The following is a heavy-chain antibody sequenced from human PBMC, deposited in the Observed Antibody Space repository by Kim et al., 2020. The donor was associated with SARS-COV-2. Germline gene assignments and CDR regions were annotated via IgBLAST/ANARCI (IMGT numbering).Heavy chain of an antibody. CDR1: GFTFSDYY. J-gene: IGHJ4*02. CDR2: ISSSSSYT. D-gene: IGHD2-8*01. Sequence: GGSLRLSCAASGFTFSDYYMSWIRQAPGKGLEWVSYISSSSSYTNYADSVKGRFTISRDNAKNSLYLQMNSLRAEDTAVYYCARGPYFPYYFDYWGQGTLVTVSS. V-gene: IGHV3-11*05. CDR3: ARGPYFPYYFDY.